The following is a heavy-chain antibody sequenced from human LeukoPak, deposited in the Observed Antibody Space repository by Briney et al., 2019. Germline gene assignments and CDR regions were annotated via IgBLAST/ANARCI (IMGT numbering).Heavy chain of an antibody. J-gene: IGHJ4*02. CDR2: IRSKAYGGTT. CDR3: TQTKIRFLEWFILAY. D-gene: IGHD3-3*01. CDR1: GFTFGDYA. Sequence: HPGRALRLSCTASGFTFGDYAMSWVRQAPGKGLEWVGFIRSKAYGGTTEYAASVKGRFTISRDDSKSIAYLQMNSLKTNDTAVYYWTQTKIRFLEWFILAYWGQGTLVTVSS. V-gene: IGHV3-49*04.